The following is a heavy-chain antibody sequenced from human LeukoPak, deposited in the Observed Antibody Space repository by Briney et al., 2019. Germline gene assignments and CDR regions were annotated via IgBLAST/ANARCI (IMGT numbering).Heavy chain of an antibody. Sequence: ASVKVSCKASGDSFGTYGITWVRQALGQGLEWMGGFNPIFGSAQYAQKFQGRVTITMDVSARTVYMELSNLRSEDTTIYYCARDFGSGVFDPWGQGTLVTVSS. J-gene: IGHJ5*02. V-gene: IGHV1-69*05. D-gene: IGHD3-10*01. CDR1: GDSFGTYG. CDR3: ARDFGSGVFDP. CDR2: FNPIFGSA.